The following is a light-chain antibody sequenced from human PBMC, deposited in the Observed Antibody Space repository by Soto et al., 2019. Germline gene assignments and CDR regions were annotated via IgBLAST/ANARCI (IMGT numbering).Light chain of an antibody. J-gene: IGKJ4*01. CDR3: QQYYSTLLT. V-gene: IGKV4-1*01. CDR2: WAS. CDR1: QSVLYSSTNKNY. Sequence: DIVMTQSPDSLAVSLGERATINCKSSQSVLYSSTNKNYLAWYQQKPGQPPKLLIYWASTRESGVPDRFSDSGSETDFTLTSSSLHAEAVAVYYCQQYYSTLLTFGGGTKVELK.